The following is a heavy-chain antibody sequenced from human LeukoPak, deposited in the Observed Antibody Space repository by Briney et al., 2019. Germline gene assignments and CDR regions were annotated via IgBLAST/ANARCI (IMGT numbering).Heavy chain of an antibody. CDR3: AKALRGSSTSSFDY. D-gene: IGHD2-2*01. J-gene: IGHJ4*02. V-gene: IGHV3-23*01. Sequence: PGGSLRLSCAASGFTFSSYAMSWVRQAPGRGLEWVSAISGSGGSTYYADSVKGRFTISRDNSKNTLYLQMNSLRAEDTAVYYCAKALRGSSTSSFDYWGQGTLVTVPS. CDR1: GFTFSSYA. CDR2: ISGSGGST.